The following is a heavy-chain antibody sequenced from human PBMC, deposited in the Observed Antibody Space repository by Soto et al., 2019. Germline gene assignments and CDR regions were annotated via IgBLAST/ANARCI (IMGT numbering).Heavy chain of an antibody. Sequence: PGGSLRLSCAASGFTFSNYWMHWVRQAPGKGLVWVSRINGDGGSTTYADSVKGRFTISRDNAKNTLYLQMNKLRAEDTAVYYCAREGGNYFYGMDVWGQGTTVTVSS. CDR3: AREGGNYFYGMDV. V-gene: IGHV3-74*01. CDR2: INGDGGST. CDR1: GFTFSNYW. J-gene: IGHJ6*02.